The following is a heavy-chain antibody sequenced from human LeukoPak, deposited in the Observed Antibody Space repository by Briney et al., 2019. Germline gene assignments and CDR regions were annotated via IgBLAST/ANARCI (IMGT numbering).Heavy chain of an antibody. Sequence: PSETLSLTCAVYGGSFSGYYWSWIRQPPGKGLEWIGEINHSGGTNYNPSLKSRVTISVDTSKNQFSLKLSSVTAADTAVYYCARISRWGPYWGQGILVTVSS. CDR1: GGSFSGYY. J-gene: IGHJ4*02. D-gene: IGHD3-16*01. CDR3: ARISRWGPY. V-gene: IGHV4-34*01. CDR2: INHSGGT.